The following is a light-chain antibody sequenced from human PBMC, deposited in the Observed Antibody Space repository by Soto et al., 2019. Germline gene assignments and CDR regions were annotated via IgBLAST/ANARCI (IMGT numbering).Light chain of an antibody. CDR3: QQYGSSRT. CDR1: QSVSSSY. V-gene: IGKV3-20*01. CDR2: NAS. Sequence: EIVLTQSPGTLSLSPGERATLSCRASQSVSSSYLVWYQQKPGQAPRLLIYNASRRATGIPDRFSGSGSGTDFTLTISRLEPEDFAVYYCQQYGSSRTFGQGTRVEIK. J-gene: IGKJ1*01.